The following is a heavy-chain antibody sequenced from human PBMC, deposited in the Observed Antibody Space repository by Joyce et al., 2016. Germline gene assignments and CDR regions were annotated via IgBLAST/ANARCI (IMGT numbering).Heavy chain of an antibody. CDR3: ARDGSSAYYYGAFDI. Sequence: QVQLVESGGGVVQPGRSLRLSCAASGFNFSSYGMHWVRQAPGKGLEWGEVIWYDGSKKYYGDSVKGRFTISRENSKKTLDLQMNSLRDEDTAMYYCARDGSSAYYYGAFDIWGQGTMVTVSS. CDR2: IWYDGSKK. J-gene: IGHJ3*02. D-gene: IGHD3-3*01. CDR1: GFNFSSYG. V-gene: IGHV3-33*01.